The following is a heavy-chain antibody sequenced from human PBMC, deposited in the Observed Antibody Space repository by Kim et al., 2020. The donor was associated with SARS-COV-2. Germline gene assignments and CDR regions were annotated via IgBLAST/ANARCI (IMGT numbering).Heavy chain of an antibody. V-gene: IGHV3-30*04. CDR3: ARGYYYGSGNYYIPCFD. CDR2: ISYDGSNK. CDR1: GFTFSSYA. Sequence: GGSLRLSCAASGFTFSSYAMHWVRQAPGKGLEWVAVISYDGSNKYYADSVKGRFTISRDNSKNTLYLQMNSLRAEDTAVYYCARGYYYGSGNYYIPCFD. J-gene: IGHJ4*01. D-gene: IGHD3-10*01.